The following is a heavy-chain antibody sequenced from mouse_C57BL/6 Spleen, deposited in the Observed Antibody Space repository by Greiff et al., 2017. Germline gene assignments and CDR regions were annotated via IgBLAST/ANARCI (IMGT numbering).Heavy chain of an antibody. V-gene: IGHV14-4*01. Sequence: VQLKQSGAELVRPGASVKLSCTASGFNIKDDYMHWVKQRPEQGLEWIGWIDPENGDTEYASKFQGKATITEDTSSNTAYLQLSSLTSEDAAVYYCATGGFRSGTYSFDYWGQGTTLTVSA. CDR1: GFNIKDDY. CDR3: ATGGFRSGTYSFDY. D-gene: IGHD1-3*01. CDR2: IDPENGDT. J-gene: IGHJ2*01.